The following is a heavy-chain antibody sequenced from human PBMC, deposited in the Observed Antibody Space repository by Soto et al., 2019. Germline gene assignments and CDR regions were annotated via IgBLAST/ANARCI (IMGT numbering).Heavy chain of an antibody. Sequence: SVKVSCKASGGTFSSYTISWVRQAPGQGLEWMGRIIPILGIANYAQKVQGRVTITADKSTSTAFMELSSLRSEDTAVYYCARGRGFGYYGSGSYYCFDYWGQGTLVTVSS. CDR3: ARGRGFGYYGSGSYYCFDY. CDR2: IIPILGIA. V-gene: IGHV1-69*02. CDR1: GGTFSSYT. D-gene: IGHD3-10*01. J-gene: IGHJ4*01.